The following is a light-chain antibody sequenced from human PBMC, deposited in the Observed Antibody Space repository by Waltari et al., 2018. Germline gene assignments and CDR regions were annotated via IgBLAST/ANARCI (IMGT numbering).Light chain of an antibody. J-gene: IGLJ3*02. CDR1: GGSIDSSY. CDR2: EDY. CDR3: QSFDQTSEV. V-gene: IGLV6-57*03. Sequence: FLLTQPHSVSESPGKTVTISCTRSGGSIDSSYVQWYQQRPGSAPTTVIYEDYRRPSGVPDRFSGSIDSSSNSASLTISGLRTEDEADYYCQSFDQTSEVFGGGTKVT.